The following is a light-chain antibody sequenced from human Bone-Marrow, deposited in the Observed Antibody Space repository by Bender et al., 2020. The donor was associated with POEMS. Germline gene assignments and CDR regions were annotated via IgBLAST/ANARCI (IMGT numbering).Light chain of an antibody. CDR1: SSDVGGYKF. J-gene: IGLJ2*01. CDR3: CSYAGGTTLI. Sequence: QSALTQPASVSGSPGQSITISCTGTSSDVGGYKFVSWYQQHPGKAPKLLIYDVSDRPSGVSDRFSGSKSGNTASLTISGLQTEDEADYFCCSYAGGTTLIFGGGTRVTVL. CDR2: DVS. V-gene: IGLV2-14*03.